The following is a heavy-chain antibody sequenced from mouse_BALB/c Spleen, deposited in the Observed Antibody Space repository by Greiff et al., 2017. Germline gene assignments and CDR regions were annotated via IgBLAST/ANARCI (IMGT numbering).Heavy chain of an antibody. CDR3: ARGPYFYAMDY. CDR1: GFTFSSYA. J-gene: IGHJ4*01. CDR2: ISSGGST. D-gene: IGHD2-10*01. V-gene: IGHV5-6-5*01. Sequence: EVQLVESGGGLVKPGGSLKLSCAASGFTFSSYAMSWVRQTPEKRLEWVASISSGGSTYYPDSVKGRFTISRDNARNILYLQMSSLRSEDTAMYYCARGPYFYAMDYWGQGTSVTVSS.